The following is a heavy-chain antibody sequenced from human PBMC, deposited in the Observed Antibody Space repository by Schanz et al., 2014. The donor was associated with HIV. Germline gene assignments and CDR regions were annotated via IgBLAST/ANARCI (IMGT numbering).Heavy chain of an antibody. CDR3: AREYYSRNWNWFDP. J-gene: IGHJ5*02. CDR2: ISGSGGST. D-gene: IGHD6-13*01. CDR1: GFTFDDYA. Sequence: EVQLVESGGGLVQPGRSLRLSCAASGFTFDDYAMHWVRQAPGKGLEWVSGISGSGGSTYYADSVKGRFTVSRDNSKNMLYLQMNSLRAEDTAVYYCAREYYSRNWNWFDPWGQGTLVTVSS. V-gene: IGHV3-23*04.